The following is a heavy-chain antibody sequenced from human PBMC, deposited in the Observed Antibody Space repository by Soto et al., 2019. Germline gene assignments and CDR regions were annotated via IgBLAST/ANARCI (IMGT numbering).Heavy chain of an antibody. V-gene: IGHV4-59*01. J-gene: IGHJ6*02. CDR3: ASGVQIYYYGMDV. D-gene: IGHD3-3*01. CDR1: GGSIISYY. Sequence: SETLSLTCTVSGGSIISYYWSWIRQPPGKGLEWIGYIYYSGSTNYNPSLKSRVTISVDTSKNQFSLKLSSVTAADTAVYYCASGVQIYYYGMDVWGQGTTVTVSS. CDR2: IYYSGST.